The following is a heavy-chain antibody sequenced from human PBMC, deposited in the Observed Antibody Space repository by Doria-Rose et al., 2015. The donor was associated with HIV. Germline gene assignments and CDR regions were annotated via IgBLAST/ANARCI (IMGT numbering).Heavy chain of an antibody. Sequence: SGPVLVKPTETLTLTCTVSGVSLSSPGMGVSWIRQPPGKALEWLANIFSDDERSYKTSPKSRLTISRGTSKSQVVLTMTDMDPVDTATYYCARIKSSRWYRKYYFDFWGQGTPVIVSA. CDR2: IFSDDER. D-gene: IGHD6-13*01. V-gene: IGHV2-26*01. CDR1: GVSLSSPGMG. CDR3: ARIKSSRWYRKYYFDF. J-gene: IGHJ4*02.